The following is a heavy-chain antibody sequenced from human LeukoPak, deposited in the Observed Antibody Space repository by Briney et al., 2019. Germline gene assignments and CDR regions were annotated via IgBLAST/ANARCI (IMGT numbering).Heavy chain of an antibody. J-gene: IGHJ6*03. Sequence: PSGTLSLTCTVSGGSISSDYWTWIRQPPGKGLEWIGYIHHSGSTKYNPSLKSRVTISVDTSKNQFSLNLRSVTAADTAVYYCAKKGRTYTDYGGYYDYMDVWGKGTTVTVS. D-gene: IGHD4-17*01. CDR1: GGSISSDY. CDR3: AKKGRTYTDYGGYYDYMDV. CDR2: IHHSGST. V-gene: IGHV4-59*08.